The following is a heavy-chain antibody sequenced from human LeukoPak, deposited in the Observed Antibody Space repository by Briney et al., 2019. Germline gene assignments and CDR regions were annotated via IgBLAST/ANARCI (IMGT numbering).Heavy chain of an antibody. Sequence: PSETLSLTCTVSGGAISSFYWSWVRQPPGKGLECLEYIYYSGSTDYHASLTSRVTISVDMSRTQFSLKLRSVTAADTAVYYCARGKVDLYGMDVWGQGTPITVSS. D-gene: IGHD1-26*01. CDR2: IYYSGST. J-gene: IGHJ6*02. CDR1: GGAISSFY. V-gene: IGHV4-59*01. CDR3: ARGKVDLYGMDV.